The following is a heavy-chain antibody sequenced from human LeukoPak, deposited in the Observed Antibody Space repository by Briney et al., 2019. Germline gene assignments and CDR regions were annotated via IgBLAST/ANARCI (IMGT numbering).Heavy chain of an antibody. Sequence: GGSLRLSCAASGFTFSSYAMSWVRQAPGKGLEWVSTISAAGGITHYADSVKGRFTISRDNSKNTLFLQMSSLRAEDTAVYYCAGYYCSSGTCRKYLDYWGQGTLVTVSS. CDR2: ISAAGGIT. D-gene: IGHD2-15*01. V-gene: IGHV3-23*01. J-gene: IGHJ4*02. CDR1: GFTFSSYA. CDR3: AGYYCSSGTCRKYLDY.